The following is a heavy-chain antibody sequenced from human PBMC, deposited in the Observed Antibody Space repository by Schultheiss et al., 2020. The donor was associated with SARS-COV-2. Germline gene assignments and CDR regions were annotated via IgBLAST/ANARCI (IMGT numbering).Heavy chain of an antibody. CDR2: IGTAGDT. Sequence: GGSLRLSCAASGFTFSGSAMHWVRQASGKGLEWVSAIGTAGDTYYPGSVKGRFTISRENAKNSLYLQMNSLRAEDTAVYYCAKLLRFLEWLGVWDAFDIWGQGTMVTVSS. CDR3: AKLLRFLEWLGVWDAFDI. CDR1: GFTFSGSA. D-gene: IGHD3-3*01. V-gene: IGHV3-13*01. J-gene: IGHJ3*02.